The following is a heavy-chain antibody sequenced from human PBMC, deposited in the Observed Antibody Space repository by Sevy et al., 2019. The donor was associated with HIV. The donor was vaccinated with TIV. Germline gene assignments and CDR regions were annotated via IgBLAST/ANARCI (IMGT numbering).Heavy chain of an antibody. CDR3: ARYTIVVVPAAEYYFDY. V-gene: IGHV5-51*01. J-gene: IGHJ4*02. D-gene: IGHD2-2*01. CDR2: IYPGDSVT. CDR1: GYAFSNYW. Sequence: GESLKISCKGSGYAFSNYWIGWVRQMPGKGLEWMGAIYPGDSVTRYSPSFQGQVTMSADKSTSTAYLQWSSLKTSDTAIYYCARYTIVVVPAAEYYFDYWGQGTLVTVSS.